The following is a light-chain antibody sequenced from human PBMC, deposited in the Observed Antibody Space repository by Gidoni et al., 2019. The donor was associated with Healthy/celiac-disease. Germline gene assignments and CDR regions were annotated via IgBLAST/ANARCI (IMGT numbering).Light chain of an antibody. Sequence: ELVLTQSPATLSLSPGERATLSCRASQRVSSYLAWYQQKPGQAPRLLIYDAANRATGIPARFSGSGSGTDFTLTISSLEPEDFAVYYWQQRSNWPLTFGGGTKVEIK. CDR3: QQRSNWPLT. CDR2: DAA. J-gene: IGKJ4*01. V-gene: IGKV3-11*01. CDR1: QRVSSY.